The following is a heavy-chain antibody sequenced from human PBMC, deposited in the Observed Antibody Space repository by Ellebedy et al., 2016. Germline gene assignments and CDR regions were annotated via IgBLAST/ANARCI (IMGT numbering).Heavy chain of an antibody. J-gene: IGHJ3*02. CDR1: GYTFTGYY. Sequence: ASVKVSCXASGYTFTGYYMHWVRQAPGQGLEWMGWINPNSGGTNYAQKFQGRVTMTRDTSISTAYMELSRLRSDDTAVYYCARAGSRLSHAFDIWGQGTMVTVSS. CDR2: INPNSGGT. CDR3: ARAGSRLSHAFDI. V-gene: IGHV1-2*02. D-gene: IGHD3-10*01.